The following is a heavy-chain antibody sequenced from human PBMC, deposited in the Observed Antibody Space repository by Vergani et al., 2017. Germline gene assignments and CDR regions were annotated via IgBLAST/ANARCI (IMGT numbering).Heavy chain of an antibody. V-gene: IGHV3-53*01. CDR2: IYSGGST. CDR3: ARVESSGWSNGRAEYFQH. Sequence: EVQLVESGGGLIQPGGSLRLSCAASGFPVSSNYMSWVRQAPGKGLEWVSVIYSGGSTYYADSVKGRFTISRDNSKNTLYLQMNSLRAEDTAVYYCARVESSGWSNGRAEYFQHWGQGTLVTVSS. J-gene: IGHJ1*01. CDR1: GFPVSSNY. D-gene: IGHD6-19*01.